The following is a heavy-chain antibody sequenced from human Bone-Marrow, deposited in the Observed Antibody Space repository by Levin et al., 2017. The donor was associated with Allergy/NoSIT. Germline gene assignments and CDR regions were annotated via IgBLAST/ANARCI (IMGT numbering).Heavy chain of an antibody. CDR1: GGSIRSGSYP. Sequence: SQTLSLPCTVSGGSIRSGSYPWNWIRQSAGKGLEWIGRIYARGSTNFNPSLKSRVTISVDTSKNQFSLKLRSVTAADTAVYYCARGGDVGVDIYYLDYWGQGTLVTVSS. J-gene: IGHJ4*02. D-gene: IGHD2-2*03. V-gene: IGHV4-61*02. CDR2: IYARGST. CDR3: ARGGDVGVDIYYLDY.